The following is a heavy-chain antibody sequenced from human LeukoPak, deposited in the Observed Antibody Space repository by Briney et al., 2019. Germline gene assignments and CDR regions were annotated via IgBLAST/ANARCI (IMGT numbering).Heavy chain of an antibody. CDR2: INPSGGST. J-gene: IGHJ3*02. CDR3: ARDGEDYCSSTSCYSFDI. Sequence: ASVTVSCKASGYTFTSYYMHWVRQAPGQGLEWMGIINPSGGSTSYAQKFQGRVTMTRDTSTSTVYMELSSLRSEDTAVYYCARDGEDYCSSTSCYSFDIWGQGTMVTVSS. D-gene: IGHD2-2*02. CDR1: GYTFTSYY. V-gene: IGHV1-46*01.